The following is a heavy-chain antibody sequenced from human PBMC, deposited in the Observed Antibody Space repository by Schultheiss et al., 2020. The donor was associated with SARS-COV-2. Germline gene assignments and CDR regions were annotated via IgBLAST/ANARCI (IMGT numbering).Heavy chain of an antibody. V-gene: IGHV3-33*03. J-gene: IGHJ4*02. Sequence: GGSLRLSCAASEFTFNNAWMSWVRQAPGKGLEWVAVIWYDGSNKYYADSVKGRFTISRDNAKNSLYLQMNSLRAEDTAVYYCAVEGIFGVVMGFGYWGQGTLVTVSS. D-gene: IGHD3-3*01. CDR3: AVEGIFGVVMGFGY. CDR2: IWYDGSNK. CDR1: EFTFNNAW.